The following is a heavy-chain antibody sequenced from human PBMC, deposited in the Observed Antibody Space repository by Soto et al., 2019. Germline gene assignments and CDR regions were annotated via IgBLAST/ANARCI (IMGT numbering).Heavy chain of an antibody. CDR3: ARAPVVMTAIQGAYFDY. J-gene: IGHJ4*02. D-gene: IGHD2-21*02. Sequence: PGGSLRLSCAASGFAFSDHYMDWVRQAPGKGLEWVGRSRNKLNSYITEYAASVKGRFTISRDDSKNSLYLQMKSLISADTAVYYCARAPVVMTAIQGAYFDYWGQGTPVTVYS. V-gene: IGHV3-72*01. CDR2: SRNKLNSYIT. CDR1: GFAFSDHY.